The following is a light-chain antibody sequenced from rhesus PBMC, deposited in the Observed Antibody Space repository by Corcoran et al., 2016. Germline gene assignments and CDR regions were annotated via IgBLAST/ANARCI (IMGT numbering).Light chain of an antibody. Sequence: DIQMTQSPSSLSASVGDTVTITCRASQSIRSWLDWYQQKPGKSPKLLIYKATSLQSGVPSRFIGSGSGTDFTLTISSLQPEDFATYYCLQYSSSPFTFGPVTKRDIK. J-gene: IGKJ3*01. CDR1: QSIRSW. CDR3: LQYSSSPFT. CDR2: KAT. V-gene: IGKV1-22*01.